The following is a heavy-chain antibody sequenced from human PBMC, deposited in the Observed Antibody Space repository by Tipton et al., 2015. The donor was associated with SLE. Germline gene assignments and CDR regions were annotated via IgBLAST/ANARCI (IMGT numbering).Heavy chain of an antibody. J-gene: IGHJ4*02. CDR2: INPSGGST. D-gene: IGHD5-24*01. CDR3: ASGVEMATISQLSALDY. CDR1: GYTFTSYY. Sequence: QSGAEVKKPGASAKVSCKASGYTFTSYYIHWVRQAPGQGLEWMGIINPSGGSTSYAQKFQDRVTMTRDTSISTAYMELSRLRSDDTAVYYCASGVEMATISQLSALDYWGQGTLVTVSS. V-gene: IGHV1-46*01.